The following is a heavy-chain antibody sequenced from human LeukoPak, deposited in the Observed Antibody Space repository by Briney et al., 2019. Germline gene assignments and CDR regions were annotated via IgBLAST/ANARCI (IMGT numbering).Heavy chain of an antibody. CDR3: ARDRSGYYH. CDR2: ISSSGSTI. J-gene: IGHJ5*02. D-gene: IGHD3-22*01. Sequence: GGSLRLSCAAPGFTFSSYEMNWVRQAPGKGLEWVSYISSSGSTIYYADSVKGRFTISRDNAKNSLYLQMNSLRAEDTAVYYCARDRSGYYHWGQGTLVTVSS. CDR1: GFTFSSYE. V-gene: IGHV3-48*03.